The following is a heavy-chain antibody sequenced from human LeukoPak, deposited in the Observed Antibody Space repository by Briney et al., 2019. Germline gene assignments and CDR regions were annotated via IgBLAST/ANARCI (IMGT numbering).Heavy chain of an antibody. CDR3: TRTGPDGAMDDFDN. CDR2: IYYSGSS. D-gene: IGHD5-18*01. CDR1: GGSISSYY. V-gene: IGHV4-59*12. J-gene: IGHJ4*02. Sequence: SETLSLTCTVSGGSISSYYWGWIRQPPGKGLEWIGYIYYSGSSYYNPSLRSRVTISVDTSKNHFSLKLSSVTAADTAVYYCTRTGPDGAMDDFDNWGQGTLVTVSS.